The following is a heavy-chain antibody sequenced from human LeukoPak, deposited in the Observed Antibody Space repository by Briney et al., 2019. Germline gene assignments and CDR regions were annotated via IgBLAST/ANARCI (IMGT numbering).Heavy chain of an antibody. CDR1: GGSISSSSYY. D-gene: IGHD6-13*01. CDR3: ARKSIVTAGRKPYDV. V-gene: IGHV4-39*07. J-gene: IGHJ4*02. Sequence: SETLSLTCTVSGGSISSSSYYWSWIRQPPGKGLEWIGEIDHSGRTNSNASLKSRVTISVGMSKNQFSLRLSSVTAADTAVYYCARKSIVTAGRKPYDVWDQGTLVTVSP. CDR2: IDHSGRT.